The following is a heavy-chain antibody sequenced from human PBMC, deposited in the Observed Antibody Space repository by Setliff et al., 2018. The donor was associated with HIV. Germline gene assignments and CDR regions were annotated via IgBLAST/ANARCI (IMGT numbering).Heavy chain of an antibody. J-gene: IGHJ4*02. D-gene: IGHD3-10*01. CDR3: ARVRGGSSRGFLDY. V-gene: IGHV4-61*08. CDR2: IYNRDFT. CDR1: GFSLSTTGLR. Sequence: SGPTLVNPTQTLTLTCTFSGFSLSTTGLRVTWIRQPPGKGLEWIGYIYNRDFTTYNPSLKSRLTISMDTSKNQFSLRLSSVTAADTAVYYCARVRGGSSRGFLDYWGLGTLVTVSS.